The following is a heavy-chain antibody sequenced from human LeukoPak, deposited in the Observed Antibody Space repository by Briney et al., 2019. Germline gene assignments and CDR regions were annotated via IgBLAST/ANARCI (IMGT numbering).Heavy chain of an antibody. CDR2: INHSGST. J-gene: IGHJ3*02. V-gene: IGHV4-34*01. D-gene: IGHD1-14*01. CDR3: ARPSFSVFRNAFDI. Sequence: SETLSLTCAVYGGSFSAYYWSWIRQPPGKGLEWIGEINHSGSTNYNPSLKSRVTISVDTSKNQFSLKLSSVTAADTAVYYCARPSFSVFRNAFDIWGQGTMVTVSS. CDR1: GGSFSAYY.